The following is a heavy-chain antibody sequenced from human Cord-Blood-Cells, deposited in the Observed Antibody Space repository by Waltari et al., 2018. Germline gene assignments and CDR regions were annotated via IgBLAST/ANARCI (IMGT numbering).Heavy chain of an antibody. Sequence: QVQLVRSGAEVKKPAPSGHVACKASRGPFSTYAISWVRQLLGQGLEWMGGIIPIFGTENDAQKCQGRVTSTADKFTCTAYMELSSLRSEDTAVYYCTTSGYSSGWYWYFDLWGRGTLVTVSS. J-gene: IGHJ2*01. CDR2: IIPIFGTE. V-gene: IGHV1-69*14. D-gene: IGHD6-19*01. CDR3: TTSGYSSGWYWYFDL. CDR1: RGPFSTYA.